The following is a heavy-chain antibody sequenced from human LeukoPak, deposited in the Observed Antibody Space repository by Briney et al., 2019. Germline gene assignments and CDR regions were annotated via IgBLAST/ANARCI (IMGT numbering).Heavy chain of an antibody. CDR2: IKQDGSEK. D-gene: IGHD5-12*01. J-gene: IGHJ4*02. Sequence: PGGSLRLSCAASGFTFSSFWMSWVRQAPGKGLEWVAYIKQDGSEKDYVDSVKGRFTISRDNSKNTLYLQMNSLRAEDTAVYYCAIQYSGYDNDIDYWGQGTLVTVSS. CDR3: AIQYSGYDNDIDY. CDR1: GFTFSSFW. V-gene: IGHV3-7*05.